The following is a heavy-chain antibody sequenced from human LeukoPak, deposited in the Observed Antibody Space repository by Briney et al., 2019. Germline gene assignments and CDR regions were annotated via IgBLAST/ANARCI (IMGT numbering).Heavy chain of an antibody. CDR3: AREWYSSSWLYFDY. CDR2: IYTSGST. D-gene: IGHD6-13*01. Sequence: SETLSLTCTVSGGSISSYYWSWIRQPAGKGLEWIGRIYTSGSTNYNPSLKSRVTMSVDTSKNQFSLKLSSVTAADTAVYYWAREWYSSSWLYFDYWGQGTLVTVSS. CDR1: GGSISSYY. V-gene: IGHV4-4*07. J-gene: IGHJ4*02.